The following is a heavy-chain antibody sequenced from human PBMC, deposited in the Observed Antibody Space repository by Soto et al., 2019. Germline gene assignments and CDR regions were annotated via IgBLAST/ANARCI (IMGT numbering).Heavy chain of an antibody. CDR2: IIPILGIA. J-gene: IGHJ6*02. V-gene: IGHV1-69*02. CDR3: ARGGVSGHAHFYYGMDV. D-gene: IGHD3-3*01. CDR1: GGTFSSYT. Sequence: QVQLVQSGAEVTKPGSSVKVSCKASGGTFSSYTISWVRKAPGQGLEWMGRIIPILGIANYAQKFQGRVTITADKFTSTSYVELSSLRSEDTAGYYCARGGVSGHAHFYYGMDVWGQGTTVPVSS.